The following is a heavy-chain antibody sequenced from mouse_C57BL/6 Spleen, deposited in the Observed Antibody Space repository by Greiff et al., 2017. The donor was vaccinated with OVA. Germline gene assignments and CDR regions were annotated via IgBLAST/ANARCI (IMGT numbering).Heavy chain of an antibody. CDR3: ARGYSNSAWFAY. CDR2: INYDGSST. CDR1: GFTFSDYY. J-gene: IGHJ3*01. D-gene: IGHD2-5*01. Sequence: EVQLVESEGGLVQPGSSMKLSCTASGFTFSDYYMAWVRQVPEKGLEWVANINYDGSSTYYLDTLKSRFIISRDNAKNILYLQMSSLKSEDTATYYCARGYSNSAWFAYWGQGTLVTVSA. V-gene: IGHV5-16*01.